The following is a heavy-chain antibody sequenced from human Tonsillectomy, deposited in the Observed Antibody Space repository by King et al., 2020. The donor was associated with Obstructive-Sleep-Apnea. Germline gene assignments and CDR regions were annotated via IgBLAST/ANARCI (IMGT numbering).Heavy chain of an antibody. J-gene: IGHJ5*02. Sequence: VQLVESGGGLVQPGGSLTLSCAASGFTFSDSAMHWVRQASGKGLEWVGRITSKSKNYATAYAASVKGRFTISRDDSKNTAYLQMNSLKTDDTAVYYCTSPLYYYGSGSYSPLFDPWGQGTLVTVSS. CDR3: TSPLYYYGSGSYSPLFDP. D-gene: IGHD3-10*01. CDR1: GFTFSDSA. V-gene: IGHV3-73*02. CDR2: ITSKSKNYAT.